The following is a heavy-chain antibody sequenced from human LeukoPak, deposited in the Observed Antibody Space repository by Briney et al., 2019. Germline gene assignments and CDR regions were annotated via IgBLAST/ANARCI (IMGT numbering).Heavy chain of an antibody. J-gene: IGHJ3*02. D-gene: IGHD3-22*01. CDR1: GGSISSSNW. CDR2: IYHSGST. CDR3: ARASEGYYYDSSGYGAFDI. Sequence: SETLSLTCAVSGGSISSSNWWSWVRQPPGKGLEWIGEIYHSGSTNYNPSLKGRVTISVDKSKNQFSLKLSSVTAADTAVYYCARASEGYYYDSSGYGAFDIWGQGTMVTVSS. V-gene: IGHV4-4*02.